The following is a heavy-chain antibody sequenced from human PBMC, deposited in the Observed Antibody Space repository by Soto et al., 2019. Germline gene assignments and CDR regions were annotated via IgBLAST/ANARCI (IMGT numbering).Heavy chain of an antibody. J-gene: IGHJ3*02. D-gene: IGHD6-13*01. CDR3: ARSLAAAPRGVFDI. CDR2: IYSGGST. CDR1: WFTVSSNY. Sequence: PGGSLRLSCAASWFTVSSNYMSWVRQAPGKGLEWVSVIYSGGSTYYADSVKGRFTISRHNSKNTLYLQMNSLRAEDTAVYYCARSLAAAPRGVFDIWGQGTMVTVSS. V-gene: IGHV3-53*04.